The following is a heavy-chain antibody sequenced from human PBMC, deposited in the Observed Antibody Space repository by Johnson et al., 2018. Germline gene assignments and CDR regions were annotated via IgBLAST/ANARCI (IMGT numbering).Heavy chain of an antibody. CDR2: TYYRSKWYN. D-gene: IGHD3-10*01. Sequence: QVQLQQSGPGLVKPSQTLSLTCAISGDSVSSNTSGWNWIRHSPSRGLEWLGRTYYRSKWYNDYAVSVKSRITINPDTSKNQFSLHLNSVTPEDTAVSYRVRGGGAFNIWGQGTLVTVSS. J-gene: IGHJ3*02. V-gene: IGHV6-1*01. CDR3: VRGGGAFNI. CDR1: GDSVSSNTSG.